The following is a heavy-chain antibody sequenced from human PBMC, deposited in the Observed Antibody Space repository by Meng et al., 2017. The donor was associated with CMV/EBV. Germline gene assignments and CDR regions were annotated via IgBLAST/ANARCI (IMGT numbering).Heavy chain of an antibody. CDR3: ARVEDIAAEESTGYYYYGMDV. Sequence: GESLKISCAASGFTFSSYSMNWVRQAPGKGLEWVSSISSSSSYIYYADSVKGRFTISRDNSKNTLYLQMNSLRAEDTAVYYCARVEDIAAEESTGYYYYGMDVWGQGTTVTVSS. V-gene: IGHV3-21*01. D-gene: IGHD6-13*01. J-gene: IGHJ6*02. CDR2: ISSSSSYI. CDR1: GFTFSSYS.